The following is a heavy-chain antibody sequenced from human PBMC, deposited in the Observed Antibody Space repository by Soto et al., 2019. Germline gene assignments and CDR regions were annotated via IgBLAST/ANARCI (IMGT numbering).Heavy chain of an antibody. CDR2: MYYSGGT. D-gene: IGHD1-1*01. J-gene: IGHJ4*02. V-gene: IGHV4-61*01. CDR1: GGSVSSGSYY. Sequence: QVQLQESGPGLVKPSETLSLTCTVSGGSVSSGSYYWSWIRQPPGKGLEWIGYMYYSGGTNQNPSLKSRVTISVDTSKNQFSLKLISMSAADTAVYYCAAGWNPRPLDYWGKGTLVTVSS. CDR3: AAGWNPRPLDY.